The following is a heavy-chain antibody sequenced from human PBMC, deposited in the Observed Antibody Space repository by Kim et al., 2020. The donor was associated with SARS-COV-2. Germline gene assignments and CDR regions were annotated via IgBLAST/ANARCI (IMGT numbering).Heavy chain of an antibody. Sequence: SETLSLTCTVSGGSISSSSYYWGWIRQPPGKGLEWIGSIYYSGSTYYNPSLKSRVTISVDTSKNQFSLKLSSVTAADTAVYYCARMQQPLAFDYWGQGT. D-gene: IGHD6-13*01. CDR1: GGSISSSSYY. J-gene: IGHJ4*02. CDR3: ARMQQPLAFDY. CDR2: IYYSGST. V-gene: IGHV4-39*01.